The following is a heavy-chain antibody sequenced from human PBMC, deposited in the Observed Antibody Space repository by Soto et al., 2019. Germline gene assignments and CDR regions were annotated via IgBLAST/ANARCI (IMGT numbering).Heavy chain of an antibody. V-gene: IGHV1-2*02. Sequence: ASGKVSCKASGYTFTGYDMHWVRPAPGQGREWMGWINPNIGGTNYAQKFQGRVTMNSDPSISTAYMELSRLRSEDTAVYYCARDLNDSIDYYHHHYDEMDVWGQGTTVTVSS. J-gene: IGHJ6*02. CDR1: GYTFTGYD. CDR2: INPNIGGT. CDR3: ARDLNDSIDYYHHHYDEMDV. D-gene: IGHD3-22*01.